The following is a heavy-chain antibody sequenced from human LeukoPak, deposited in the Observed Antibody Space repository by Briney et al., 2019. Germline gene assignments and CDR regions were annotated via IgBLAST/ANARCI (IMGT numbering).Heavy chain of an antibody. V-gene: IGHV4-59*01. Sequence: SETLSLTCTVSGASITSYYWIWIRQPPGKGLEWIGYIYNTGSTSYNPSLKSRVTISEDTSKNQFPLKLSSVTAADTAVYYCARGGDYDFWSGYSNYYYMDVWGKGTTVTVSS. CDR1: GASITSYY. CDR3: ARGGDYDFWSGYSNYYYMDV. CDR2: IYNTGST. D-gene: IGHD3-3*01. J-gene: IGHJ6*03.